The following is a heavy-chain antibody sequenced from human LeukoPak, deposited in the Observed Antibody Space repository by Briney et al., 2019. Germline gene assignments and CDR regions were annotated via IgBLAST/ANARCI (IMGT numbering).Heavy chain of an antibody. D-gene: IGHD2-2*02. Sequence: PSGTLSLTCTVSGGSISSYYWSWIRQPAGKGLEWVGRIYTSGSTNYNPSLKSRVTMSVDTSKSQFSLKLSSVTAADTAVYYCARTRTGYCSSTSCYTTNFDYWGQGTLVTASS. V-gene: IGHV4-4*07. CDR3: ARTRTGYCSSTSCYTTNFDY. CDR2: IYTSGST. CDR1: GGSISSYY. J-gene: IGHJ4*02.